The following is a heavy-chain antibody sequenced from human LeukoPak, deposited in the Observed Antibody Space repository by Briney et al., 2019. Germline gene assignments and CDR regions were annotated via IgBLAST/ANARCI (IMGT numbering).Heavy chain of an antibody. CDR3: ARGDSSVPAWFDS. CDR2: ISSSGSTI. CDR1: GFTFSNYE. D-gene: IGHD3-22*01. V-gene: IGHV3-48*03. Sequence: QPGGSLRLSCAASGFTFSNYEMNRVRQAPGKGLEWVSYISSSGSTIYYADSVKGRFTISRDNAKNSLYLQMNSLRAEDTAVYYCARGDSSVPAWFDSWGQGNPGHRLL. J-gene: IGHJ5*01.